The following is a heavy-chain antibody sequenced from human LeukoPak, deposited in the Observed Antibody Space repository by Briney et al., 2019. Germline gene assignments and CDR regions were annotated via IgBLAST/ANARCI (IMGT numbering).Heavy chain of an antibody. Sequence: GGSLRLSCAASGFTFSSNTMSWVRQAPGKGMAWVSAIDGSGVTTFYADSVKGRFTISRDNSKNTLFLQMNSLRAEDTAVYYCTKRTPEYSSSWCLDYWGRGTLVTVSS. CDR1: GFTFSSNT. J-gene: IGHJ4*02. CDR2: IDGSGVTT. D-gene: IGHD6-13*01. V-gene: IGHV3-23*01. CDR3: TKRTPEYSSSWCLDY.